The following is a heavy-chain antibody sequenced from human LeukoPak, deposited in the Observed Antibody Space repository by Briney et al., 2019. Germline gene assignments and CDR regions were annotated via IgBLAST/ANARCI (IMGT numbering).Heavy chain of an antibody. V-gene: IGHV1-18*01. CDR1: GYTFTSYS. Sequence: ASVKVSCKASGYTFTSYSISWVRQAPGQGLEWMGWISAYNGNTNYAQKLQGRVTMTTDTSTSTAYMELRSLRSDDTAVYYCARVCVRDYGDACGGAFDIWGQGTMVTVSS. CDR3: ARVCVRDYGDACGGAFDI. CDR2: ISAYNGNT. D-gene: IGHD4-17*01. J-gene: IGHJ3*02.